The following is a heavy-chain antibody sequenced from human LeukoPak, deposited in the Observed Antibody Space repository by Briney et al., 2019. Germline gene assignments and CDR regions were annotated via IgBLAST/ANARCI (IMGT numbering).Heavy chain of an antibody. D-gene: IGHD3-10*02. CDR1: GGSFSGYY. J-gene: IGHJ4*02. V-gene: IGHV4-34*01. Sequence: SETLSLTCAVYGGSFSGYYWSWICQPPGKGLEWIGEINHSGSTNYNPSLKSRVTISVDTSKNQFSLKLSSVTAADTAVYYCAGLTMYDPELRRDVGFDYWGQGTLVTVSS. CDR2: INHSGST. CDR3: AGLTMYDPELRRDVGFDY.